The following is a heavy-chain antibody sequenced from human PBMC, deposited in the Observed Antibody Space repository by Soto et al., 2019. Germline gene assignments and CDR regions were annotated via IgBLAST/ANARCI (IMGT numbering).Heavy chain of an antibody. D-gene: IGHD6-13*01. Sequence: GESLKISCKGSGYSFTSYWIGWVRQMPGKGLEWMGIIYPGDSDTRYSPSFQGQVTISADKSISTAYLQWSSLKASDTAMYYCARCVMAAGTPNYGMDVWGQGTTVTVSS. CDR1: GYSFTSYW. CDR2: IYPGDSDT. V-gene: IGHV5-51*01. CDR3: ARCVMAAGTPNYGMDV. J-gene: IGHJ6*02.